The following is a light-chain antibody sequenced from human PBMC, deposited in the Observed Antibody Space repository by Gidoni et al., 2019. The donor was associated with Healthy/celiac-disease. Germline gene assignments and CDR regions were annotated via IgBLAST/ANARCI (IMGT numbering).Light chain of an antibody. CDR1: QSISSY. CDR2: AAS. J-gene: IGKJ5*01. CDR3: QQSYSTPPT. Sequence: DIQMTQSPSSLSASVGDRVTITCRASQSISSYLNWYQQKPGKAPKLLIYAASSLQSGVPSRFSGSGSGTDFTLTINSLEPEDFANYYCQQSYSTPPTFGQGTRLEIK. V-gene: IGKV1-39*01.